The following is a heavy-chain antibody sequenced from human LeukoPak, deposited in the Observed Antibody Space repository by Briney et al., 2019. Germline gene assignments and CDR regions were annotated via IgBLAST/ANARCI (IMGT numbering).Heavy chain of an antibody. CDR3: ARASGGYSYYFDC. Sequence: GGSLRLSCAASGFTFSSYEMNWVRQAPGKGLEWVSYISSSGSTIYYADSVKGRFTISRDNAKNSLYLQMNSLRAEDTAVYYCARASGGYSYYFDCWGQGTLVTVSS. D-gene: IGHD5-18*01. V-gene: IGHV3-48*03. CDR2: ISSSGSTI. J-gene: IGHJ4*02. CDR1: GFTFSSYE.